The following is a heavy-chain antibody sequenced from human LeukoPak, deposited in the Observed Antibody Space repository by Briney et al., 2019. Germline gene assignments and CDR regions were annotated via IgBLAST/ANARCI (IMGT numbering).Heavy chain of an antibody. CDR3: AKDGTTAAAYYYYYGMDV. Sequence: PGGSLRLSCAASGFTFDDYAMHWVRQAPGKGLEWVSLISWDGGSTYYADSVKGRFTISRDNSKNSLYLQMNSLRTEDTALYYCAKDGTTAAAYYYYYGMDVWGQGTTVTVSS. J-gene: IGHJ6*02. D-gene: IGHD2-2*01. V-gene: IGHV3-43*01. CDR2: ISWDGGST. CDR1: GFTFDDYA.